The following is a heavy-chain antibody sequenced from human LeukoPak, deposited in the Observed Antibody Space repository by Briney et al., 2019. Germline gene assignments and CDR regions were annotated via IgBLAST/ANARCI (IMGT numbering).Heavy chain of an antibody. D-gene: IGHD1-26*01. CDR2: ISGSGGTT. CDR1: GLTLISYA. CDR3: AKSVSPGGYVGSLYFFDD. V-gene: IGHV3-23*01. Sequence: GSLRLPCAASGLTLISYAMSWVRPAPGEGLEGVSTISGSGGTTYYADSVEGQFTISRVNSKNTVSLQVNSLRAEDTAIYYCAKSVSPGGYVGSLYFFDDWGQGTLVTVSS. J-gene: IGHJ4*02.